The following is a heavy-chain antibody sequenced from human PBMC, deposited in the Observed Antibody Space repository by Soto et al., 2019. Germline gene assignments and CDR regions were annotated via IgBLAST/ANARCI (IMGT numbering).Heavy chain of an antibody. CDR1: GYSFAGYW. J-gene: IGHJ6*02. V-gene: IGHV5-10-1*01. CDR2: IDPSDSYT. D-gene: IGHD3-16*01. Sequence: GESLKISCKGSGYSFAGYWITWVRQMPGKGLEWMGRIDPSDSYTNYSPSFQGHVTISADKSISTAYLQWSSLKASDTAMYYCARQGSRGGYVDVWGQGTTVTVSS. CDR3: ARQGSRGGYVDV.